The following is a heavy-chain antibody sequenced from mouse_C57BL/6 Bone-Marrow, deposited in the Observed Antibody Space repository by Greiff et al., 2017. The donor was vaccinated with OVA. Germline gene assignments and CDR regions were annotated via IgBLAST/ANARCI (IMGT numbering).Heavy chain of an antibody. CDR3: AREEGPAWFAY. Sequence: QVQLQQPGAELVRPGSSVKLSCKASGYTFTSYWMHWVKQRPIQGLEWIGNIDPSDSETHYNQKFKDKATLTVDKSSSTDYMQLSSLTSEDSAVYYCAREEGPAWFAYWGQGTLVTVSA. CDR1: GYTFTSYW. CDR2: IDPSDSET. J-gene: IGHJ3*01. V-gene: IGHV1-52*01. D-gene: IGHD3-3*01.